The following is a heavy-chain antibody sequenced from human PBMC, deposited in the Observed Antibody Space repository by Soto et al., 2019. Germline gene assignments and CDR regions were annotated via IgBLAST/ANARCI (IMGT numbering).Heavy chain of an antibody. CDR3: ARDFEYTNYGMDV. Sequence: QVQLVESGGGVVQPGRSLRLSCAASGFTFSSYAMHWVRQAPGKGLEWVAVISYDGSNKYYADSVKGRFTISRDNSKNTLYLQMTSLRAEDTAVYYCARDFEYTNYGMDVWGQGTTVTVSS. D-gene: IGHD6-6*01. J-gene: IGHJ6*02. V-gene: IGHV3-30-3*01. CDR2: ISYDGSNK. CDR1: GFTFSSYA.